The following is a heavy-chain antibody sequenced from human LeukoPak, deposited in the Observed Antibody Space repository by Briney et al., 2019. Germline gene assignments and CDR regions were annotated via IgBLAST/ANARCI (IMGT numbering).Heavy chain of an antibody. CDR1: GGSFSGYY. V-gene: IGHV4-34*01. D-gene: IGHD2-15*01. J-gene: IGHJ6*02. Sequence: SETLSLTCAVYGGSFSGYYWSWNRQPPGKGLEWIGEINHSGSTNYNPSLKSRVTISVDTSKNQFSLKLSSVTAADTAVYYCARVVVVAATPYGMDVWGQGTTVTVSS. CDR2: INHSGST. CDR3: ARVVVVAATPYGMDV.